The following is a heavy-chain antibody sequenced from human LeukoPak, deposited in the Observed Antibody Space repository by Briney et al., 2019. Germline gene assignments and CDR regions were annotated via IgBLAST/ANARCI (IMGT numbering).Heavy chain of an antibody. V-gene: IGHV1-2*02. CDR2: INPNSGGT. CDR1: GYTFTDYY. CDR3: ARDKGYSSSWYFDY. J-gene: IGHJ4*02. Sequence: ASVKVSCKASGYTFTDYYMHWVRQAPGQGLEWMGWINPNSGGTNYAQKFQGRVTTTRDTSISTAYMELSRLRSDDTAVYYCARDKGYSSSWYFDYWGQGTLVTVSS. D-gene: IGHD6-13*01.